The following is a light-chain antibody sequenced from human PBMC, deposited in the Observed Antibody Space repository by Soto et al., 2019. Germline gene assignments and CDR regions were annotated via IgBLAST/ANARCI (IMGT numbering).Light chain of an antibody. CDR3: SSYAGSNVV. CDR1: SSDVCGYNY. V-gene: IGLV2-8*01. J-gene: IGLJ2*01. CDR2: EVS. Sequence: QSALTQPPPASGSPGQSVTISCTGTSSDVCGYNYVSWYQQHPGKAPKLMIYEVSKRPSGVPARFSGSKSGNTASLTVSGLQAEDEADYYCSSYAGSNVVFGGGTKLTVL.